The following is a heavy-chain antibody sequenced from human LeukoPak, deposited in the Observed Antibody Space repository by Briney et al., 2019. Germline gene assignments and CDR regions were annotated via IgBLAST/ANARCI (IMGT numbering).Heavy chain of an antibody. V-gene: IGHV4-34*01. D-gene: IGHD2-2*01. Sequence: SETLSLTCAVYGGSFSGYYWSWIRQPPGKGLEWIGEINHSGSTNYNPSLKSRVTISVDTPKNQFSLKLSSVTAADTAVYYCARVQPTVVPAATYGMDVWGQGTTVTVSS. CDR2: INHSGST. CDR1: GGSFSGYY. J-gene: IGHJ6*02. CDR3: ARVQPTVVPAATYGMDV.